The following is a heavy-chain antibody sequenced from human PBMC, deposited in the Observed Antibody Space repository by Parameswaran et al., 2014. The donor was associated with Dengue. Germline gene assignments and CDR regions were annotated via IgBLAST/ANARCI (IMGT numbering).Heavy chain of an antibody. V-gene: IGHV3-74*01. CDR2: INSDGSST. CDR3: ARALQADY. Sequence: WIRQPPGKGLVWVSRINSDGSSTSYADSVKGRFTISRDNAKNTLYLQMNSLRAEDTAVYYCARALQADYWGQGTLVTVSS. J-gene: IGHJ4*02.